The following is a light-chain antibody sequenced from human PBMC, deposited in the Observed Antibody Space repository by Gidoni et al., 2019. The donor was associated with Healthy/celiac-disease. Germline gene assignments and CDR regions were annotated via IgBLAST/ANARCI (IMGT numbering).Light chain of an antibody. V-gene: IGKV3-11*01. CDR2: YAS. CDR3: QQCSNWPLT. J-gene: IGKJ4*02. Sequence: IVLTQSPATLSVSPGERATLPGTASQSVSSYLAWYQQKPGQAPRLLIYYASNRATGIPARFSGSGSGTDFTLTISSLEAEDVAVYYCQQCSNWPLTFGGGTKVEIK. CDR1: QSVSSY.